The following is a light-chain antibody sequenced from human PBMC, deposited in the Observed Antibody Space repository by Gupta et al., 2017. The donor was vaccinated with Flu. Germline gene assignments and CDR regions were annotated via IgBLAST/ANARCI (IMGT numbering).Light chain of an antibody. CDR2: RSN. J-gene: IGLJ3*02. CDR3: AAWDDSLSGQGV. V-gene: IGLV1-47*01. Sequence: SSNIGTNYLYWYQQLPGTAPKLLIYRSNQRPSGVPDRFSGSKSGTSASLTISGLRSDDEADYYCAAWDDSLSGQGVFGGGTKLTVL. CDR1: SSNIGTNY.